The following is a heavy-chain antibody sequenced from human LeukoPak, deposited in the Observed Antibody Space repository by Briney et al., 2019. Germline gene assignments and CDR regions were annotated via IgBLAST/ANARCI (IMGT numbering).Heavy chain of an antibody. CDR1: GFTFSSYE. CDR3: ARDRGGSGWFN. J-gene: IGHJ4*02. V-gene: IGHV3-48*03. Sequence: GGSLRLSCAASGFTFSSYEMNWVRQAPGKGLEWVSYISSSGSTIYYADSVKGRFTISGDNAKNSLYLQMNSLRAEDTAVYYCARDRGGSGWFNWGQGTLVTVSS. D-gene: IGHD6-19*01. CDR2: ISSSGSTI.